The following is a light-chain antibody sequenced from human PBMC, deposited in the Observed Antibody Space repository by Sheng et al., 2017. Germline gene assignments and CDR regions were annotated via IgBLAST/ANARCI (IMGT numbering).Light chain of an antibody. Sequence: QSALTQPRSVSGSPGQSVTFSCTGTSSDVGGYNYVSWYQQHPGKAPKLMIYDVIKRPSGVPDRFSGSKSGNTASLTISGLQAEDEADYFCCSYAGRYTGLFGGGTKLTVL. CDR2: DVI. V-gene: IGLV2-11*01. CDR1: SSDVGGYNY. CDR3: CSYAGRYTGL. J-gene: IGLJ3*02.